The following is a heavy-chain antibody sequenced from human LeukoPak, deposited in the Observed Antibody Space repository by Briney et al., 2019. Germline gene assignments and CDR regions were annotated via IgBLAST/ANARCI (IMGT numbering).Heavy chain of an antibody. J-gene: IGHJ2*01. Sequence: KPSETLSLTCNVSGYSIRSGYYWGWIRQPPGKGLEWIGNIFHSGSTHYNPSLKSRVTISVDTSNNQFSLKLSSVTAADTAVYYCANIVGAAYWYFDLWGRGTLVTVSS. CDR2: IFHSGST. V-gene: IGHV4-38-2*02. CDR3: ANIVGAAYWYFDL. D-gene: IGHD1-26*01. CDR1: GYSIRSGYY.